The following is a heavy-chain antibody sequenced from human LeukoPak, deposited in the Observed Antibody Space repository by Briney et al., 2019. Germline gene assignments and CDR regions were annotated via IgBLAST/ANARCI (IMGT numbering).Heavy chain of an antibody. Sequence: ASVTVSSMHSGYTLTNYDINWVRPAPRQGGAWVGWMKLISGNTGYPQKPQGTGTLTRNTSISTAYMELSSLRSEDTAVYYCARGLKRYDSGSYYFDYWGQGTLVTVSS. V-gene: IGHV1-8*01. D-gene: IGHD3-10*01. CDR1: GYTLTNYD. J-gene: IGHJ4*02. CDR2: MKLISGNT. CDR3: ARGLKRYDSGSYYFDY.